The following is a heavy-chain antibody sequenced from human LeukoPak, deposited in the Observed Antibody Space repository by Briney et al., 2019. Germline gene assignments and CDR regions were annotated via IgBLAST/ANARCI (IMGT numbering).Heavy chain of an antibody. Sequence: PSETLSLTCAVYGGSFSGYYWSWIRQPPGKGLEWIGEINHSGSTNYNPSLKSRVTISVDTSKNQFSLKLSSVTAADTAVYYCARDGAYCGGDCYHPPGYFDYWGQGTLVTVSS. CDR1: GGSFSGYY. V-gene: IGHV4-34*01. CDR2: INHSGST. CDR3: ARDGAYCGGDCYHPPGYFDY. D-gene: IGHD2-21*02. J-gene: IGHJ4*02.